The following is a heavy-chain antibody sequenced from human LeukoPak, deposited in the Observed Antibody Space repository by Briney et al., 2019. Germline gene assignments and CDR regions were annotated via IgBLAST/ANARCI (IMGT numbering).Heavy chain of an antibody. CDR3: ARHYGGILEYFDL. CDR1: GGSISSYY. D-gene: IGHD4-23*01. V-gene: IGHV4-59*01. Sequence: SETLSLTCTVSGGSISSYYWSWIRQPPGKGLEWIGYIYYSGSTNYNPSLKSRVTISVDTSKNQFSLKLSSVTAADTAVYYCARHYGGILEYFDLWAVAPWSLSPQ. CDR2: IYYSGST. J-gene: IGHJ2*01.